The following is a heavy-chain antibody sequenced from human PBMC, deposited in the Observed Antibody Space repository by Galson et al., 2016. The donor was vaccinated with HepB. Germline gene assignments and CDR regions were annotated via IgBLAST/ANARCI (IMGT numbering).Heavy chain of an antibody. CDR1: GGSFSGNS. CDR2: VDHSGTA. CDR3: ARASGHDCSSTNCDAFDI. V-gene: IGHV4-34*09. Sequence: TLSLTCAVYGGSFSGNSWSFIRQSPGKGLEWIGEVDHSGTANYNPSLKSRVTISVDTSKNQFSLRLSSVTAADTAVYYCARASGHDCSSTNCDAFDIWGQGTMVTVSS. D-gene: IGHD2-2*01. J-gene: IGHJ3*02.